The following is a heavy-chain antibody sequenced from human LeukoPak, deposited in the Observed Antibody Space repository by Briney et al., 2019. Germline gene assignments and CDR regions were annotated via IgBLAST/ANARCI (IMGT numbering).Heavy chain of an antibody. D-gene: IGHD3-16*01. V-gene: IGHV3-21*01. CDR1: GFTFSSYS. J-gene: IGHJ4*02. Sequence: GGSLRLSCAASGFTFSSYSMYWVRQAPGKGLEWVSSISSSSSYIYYADSVKGRFTISRDNAKNSLYLQMNSLRAEDTAVYYCAREGLMSHTKDYWGQGTLVTVSS. CDR3: AREGLMSHTKDY. CDR2: ISSSSSYI.